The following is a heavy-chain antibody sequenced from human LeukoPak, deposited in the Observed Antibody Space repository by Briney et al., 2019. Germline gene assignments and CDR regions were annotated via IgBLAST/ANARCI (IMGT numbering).Heavy chain of an antibody. CDR3: ERGGWIQLWRPIDY. CDR1: GYTFTSYD. Sequence: ASVKVSCKASGYTFTSYDINWVRQATGQGLEWMGWMNPNSGNTGYAQKFQGRVAMTRNTSISTAYMELSSLRSEDTAVYYCERGGWIQLWRPIDYWGQGTLVTVSS. V-gene: IGHV1-8*01. D-gene: IGHD5-18*01. CDR2: MNPNSGNT. J-gene: IGHJ4*02.